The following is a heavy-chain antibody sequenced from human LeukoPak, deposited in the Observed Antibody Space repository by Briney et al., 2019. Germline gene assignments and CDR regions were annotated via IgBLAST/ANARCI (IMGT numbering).Heavy chain of an antibody. D-gene: IGHD6-6*01. CDR2: ISSDGSST. J-gene: IGHJ4*02. Sequence: PGGSLRLSCAASGFTFRNHWMHWVRQTPGKGLVGVSRISSDGSSTTYADSVKGRFTISRDNAKNTLYLQMNNLRAEDTAMYYCARDQRVTGRPDIDYWGQGTLVIVSS. V-gene: IGHV3-74*03. CDR1: GFTFRNHW. CDR3: ARDQRVTGRPDIDY.